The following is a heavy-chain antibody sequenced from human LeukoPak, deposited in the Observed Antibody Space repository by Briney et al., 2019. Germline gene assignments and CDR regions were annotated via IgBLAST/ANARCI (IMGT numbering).Heavy chain of an antibody. CDR3: ARLPYSSGWQPTDY. J-gene: IGHJ4*02. CDR1: GYSFTNYW. CDR2: FYPDDSDT. V-gene: IGHV5-51*01. D-gene: IGHD6-19*01. Sequence: GESLKISCTGSGYSFTNYWIGWVRQMPGKGLEWMGIFYPDDSDTRYSPSSQGQVTISADKSISTAYLQWNSLKASDTAMYYCARLPYSSGWQPTDYWGQGTLVTVSS.